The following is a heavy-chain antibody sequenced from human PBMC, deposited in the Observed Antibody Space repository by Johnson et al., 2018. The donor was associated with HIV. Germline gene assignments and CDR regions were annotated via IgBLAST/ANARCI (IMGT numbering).Heavy chain of an antibody. CDR2: ISHDGYNE. V-gene: IGHV3-30*03. CDR3: ARSMTTVTVAFDI. Sequence: QVQLVESGGGVVQPGRSLRLSCAASGFSFGTYAMHWVRQAPGKGLEWVAVISHDGYNEDYGDSVKGRFTISRDNSKNTLYLQMNSLRAENTAVYYCARSMTTVTVAFDIWGHGTMVTVSS. CDR1: GFSFGTYA. D-gene: IGHD4-17*01. J-gene: IGHJ3*02.